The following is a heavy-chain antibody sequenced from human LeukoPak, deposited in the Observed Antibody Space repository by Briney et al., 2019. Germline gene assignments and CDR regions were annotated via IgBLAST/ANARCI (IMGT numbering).Heavy chain of an antibody. CDR3: ARYGDGGGYPDY. CDR2: IHTSGTT. Sequence: SETLSLTCSVSGGSVSTHYWSWVRQPAGKGLEWIGRIHTSGTTNYNPSLKSRVTLSLDTSNNQLSLTVTSVTAADTAVYFCARYGDGGGYPDYWGQGTLVTVSS. V-gene: IGHV4-4*07. J-gene: IGHJ4*02. D-gene: IGHD3-22*01. CDR1: GGSVSTHY.